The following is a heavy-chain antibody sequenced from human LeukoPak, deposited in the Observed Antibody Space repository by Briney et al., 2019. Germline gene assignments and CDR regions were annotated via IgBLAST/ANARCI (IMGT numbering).Heavy chain of an antibody. CDR3: ARDEDYYDSSGYYARWFDP. Sequence: SVKVSCKASGGTFSSYTISWVRQAPGQALEWMGRIIPILGIANYAQKFQGRVTITADKSTSTAYMELSSLRSEDTAVYYCARDEDYYDSSGYYARWFDPWGQGTLVTVSS. D-gene: IGHD3-22*01. J-gene: IGHJ5*02. V-gene: IGHV1-69*04. CDR2: IIPILGIA. CDR1: GGTFSSYT.